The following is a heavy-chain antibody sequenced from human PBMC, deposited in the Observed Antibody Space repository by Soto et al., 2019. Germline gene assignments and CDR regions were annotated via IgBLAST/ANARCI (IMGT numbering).Heavy chain of an antibody. V-gene: IGHV4-30-4*01. Sequence: SETLSLTCTVSGGSINSGDYYWSWIRQPPGKGLEWIGYIFYSGSTRYNPSLRSRFTISQDTSKNEFFLKLSTVTAADTAVYYCARVVIQTYYFDSWGQGTLVTVSS. J-gene: IGHJ4*02. CDR3: ARVVIQTYYFDS. D-gene: IGHD3-22*01. CDR2: IFYSGST. CDR1: GGSINSGDYY.